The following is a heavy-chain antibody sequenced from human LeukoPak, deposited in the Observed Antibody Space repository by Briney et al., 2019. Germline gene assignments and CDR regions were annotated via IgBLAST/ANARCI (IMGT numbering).Heavy chain of an antibody. D-gene: IGHD6-13*01. Sequence: GGSLRLSCAASGFTFSDYWMHWVRQPPGKGLVWVARVNIHGSGTDYADSVKGRFTISRDNAKNTLYLQMTSPRAEDTAVYYALAGYYYSQMDVWGKGTAVTVSS. CDR1: GFTFSDYW. J-gene: IGHJ6*03. CDR2: VNIHGSGT. CDR3: LAGYYYSQMDV. V-gene: IGHV3-74*01.